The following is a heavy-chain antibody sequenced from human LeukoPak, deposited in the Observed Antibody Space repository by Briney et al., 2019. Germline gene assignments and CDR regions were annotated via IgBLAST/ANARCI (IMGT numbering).Heavy chain of an antibody. CDR2: IWNDGSYK. CDR1: GFTFSSYG. Sequence: GGSLRLSCAASGFTFSSYGVHWVRQAPGKGLEWVAVIWNDGSYKYYADSVKGRFTISRDNSKNTLYLQMNSLRVEDTAVYYCLSLSGAVTIDDAFDIWGQGTMVTVSS. J-gene: IGHJ3*02. CDR3: LSLSGAVTIDDAFDI. V-gene: IGHV3-33*01. D-gene: IGHD4-17*01.